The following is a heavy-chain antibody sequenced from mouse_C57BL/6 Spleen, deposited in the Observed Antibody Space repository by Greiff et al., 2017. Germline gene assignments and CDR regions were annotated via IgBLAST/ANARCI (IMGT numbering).Heavy chain of an antibody. Sequence: QVQLQQSGAELVKPGASVKISCKASGYAFSSYWMNWVKQRPGKGLEWIGQIYPGDGETNYNGKFKGKATLTADTSSSTAYMQLSSLTSEDSAVYFCARSDSSGRTSPFDYWGQGTTLTVSS. D-gene: IGHD3-2*02. CDR1: GYAFSSYW. J-gene: IGHJ2*01. CDR2: IYPGDGET. V-gene: IGHV1-80*01. CDR3: ARSDSSGRTSPFDY.